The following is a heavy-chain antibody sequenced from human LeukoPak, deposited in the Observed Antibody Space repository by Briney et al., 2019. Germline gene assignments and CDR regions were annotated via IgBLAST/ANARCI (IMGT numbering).Heavy chain of an antibody. CDR2: IYYSGST. V-gene: IGHV4-31*03. CDR1: GGSISSGGYY. CDR3: ARQTVDIVVVPAAIWFDP. J-gene: IGHJ5*02. D-gene: IGHD2-2*01. Sequence: SETLSLTCTVSGGSISSGGYYWSWIRQHPGKGLEWIGYIYYSGSTYYNPSLKSRVTILVDTSKNQFSLKLSSVTAADTAVYYCARQTVDIVVVPAAIWFDPWGQGTLVTVSS.